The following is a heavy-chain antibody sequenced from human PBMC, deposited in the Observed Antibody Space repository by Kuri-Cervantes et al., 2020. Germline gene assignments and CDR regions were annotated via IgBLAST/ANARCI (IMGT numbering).Heavy chain of an antibody. D-gene: IGHD1-26*01. V-gene: IGHV3-11*01. CDR1: GFTFSDYY. Sequence: GGSLRLSCAASGFTFSDYYMSWIRQAPGKGLEWVSYISTTGTTMYYADSVKGRFSISRDDAKNSLYLQMNSLRVEDTAVYYCARFGGATDYWGQGTLVTVSS. J-gene: IGHJ4*02. CDR3: ARFGGATDY. CDR2: ISTTGTTM.